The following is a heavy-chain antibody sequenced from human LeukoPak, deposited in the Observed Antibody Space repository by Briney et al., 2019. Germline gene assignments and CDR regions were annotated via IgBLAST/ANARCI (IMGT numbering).Heavy chain of an antibody. D-gene: IGHD3-3*01. CDR1: GFTFDDYG. Sequence: GGSLRLSCAASGFTFDDYGMHWVRQAPGKGLEWVAGISWNSDTIVYADSVKGRFTISRDNARNSLFLQMNSLRAEDTAVYYCAKGNTITIFGVVNWGQGTLVTVPS. J-gene: IGHJ4*02. V-gene: IGHV3-9*01. CDR2: ISWNSDTI. CDR3: AKGNTITIFGVVN.